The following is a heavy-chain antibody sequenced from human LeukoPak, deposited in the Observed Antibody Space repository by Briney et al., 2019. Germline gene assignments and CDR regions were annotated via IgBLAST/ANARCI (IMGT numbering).Heavy chain of an antibody. J-gene: IGHJ5*02. Sequence: GGSLRLSCAASGFTFSSYGMHWVRQAPGKGLEWVAFIRYDGSNKYYADSVKGRFTISRDNSKNTLYLQMNSLRAEDTAVYYCAKWAYSDILTGGENWFDPWGQGTLVTVSS. CDR1: GFTFSSYG. CDR3: AKWAYSDILTGGENWFDP. V-gene: IGHV3-30*02. D-gene: IGHD3-9*01. CDR2: IRYDGSNK.